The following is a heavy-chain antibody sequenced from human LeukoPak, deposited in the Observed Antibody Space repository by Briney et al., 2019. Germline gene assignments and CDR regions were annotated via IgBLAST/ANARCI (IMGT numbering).Heavy chain of an antibody. Sequence: SETLSLTCTVSGGSISSSSYYWGWIRQPPGKGLEWIGSIYYSGSTYYNPSLKSRVTISVDTSKNQFSLKLSSVTAADTAVYYCARGPTKNYFDSWGQGTVVTVSS. CDR2: IYYSGST. CDR3: ARGPTKNYFDS. V-gene: IGHV4-39*01. J-gene: IGHJ4*02. CDR1: GGSISSSSYY.